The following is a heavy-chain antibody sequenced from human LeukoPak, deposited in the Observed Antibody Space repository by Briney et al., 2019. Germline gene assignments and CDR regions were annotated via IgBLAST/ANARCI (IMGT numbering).Heavy chain of an antibody. Sequence: GGSLRLSCAASGFTFSSYGMHWVRQAPGKGLEWVAVICYDGSNKYYADSVKGRFTISRDNSKNTLYLQMNSLRAEDTAVYYCARDGLLWFGELGERGNFDYWGQGTLVTVSS. CDR3: ARDGLLWFGELGERGNFDY. CDR2: ICYDGSNK. D-gene: IGHD3-10*01. J-gene: IGHJ4*02. CDR1: GFTFSSYG. V-gene: IGHV3-33*01.